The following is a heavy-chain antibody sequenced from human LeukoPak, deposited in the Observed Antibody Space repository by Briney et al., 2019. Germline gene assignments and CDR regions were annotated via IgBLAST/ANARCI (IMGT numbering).Heavy chain of an antibody. J-gene: IGHJ2*01. CDR3: ARTTVTTGPYWYFDL. Sequence: GGSLRLSCAASGFTFSRYDMHWVRQAAGKGPEWVSAITIAGDTYYPGSVKGRFTISRENAKNSLYLQMNSLRAGDTAVYYCARTTVTTGPYWYFDLWGRGTLVTVSS. CDR2: ITIAGDT. D-gene: IGHD4-17*01. CDR1: GFTFSRYD. V-gene: IGHV3-13*01.